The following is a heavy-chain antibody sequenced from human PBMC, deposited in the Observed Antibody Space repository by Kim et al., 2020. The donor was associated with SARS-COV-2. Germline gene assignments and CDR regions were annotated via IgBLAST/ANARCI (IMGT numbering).Heavy chain of an antibody. V-gene: IGHV3-66*01. J-gene: IGHJ4*02. CDR2: IYSGGST. D-gene: IGHD5-12*01. CDR1: GFTVSSNY. Sequence: GGSLRLSCAASGFTVSSNYMSWVRQAPGKGLEWVSVIYSGGSTYYADSVKGRFTISRDNSKNTLDLQMNSLRAEDTAVYYCAREVKRGYDNYFDYWGQGTLVTVSS. CDR3: AREVKRGYDNYFDY.